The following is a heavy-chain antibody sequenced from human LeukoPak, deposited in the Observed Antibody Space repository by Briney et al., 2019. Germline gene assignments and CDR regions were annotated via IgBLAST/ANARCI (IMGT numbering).Heavy chain of an antibody. CDR3: AGHYYDSSGYKYDY. V-gene: IGHV4-34*01. Sequence: SETLSLTCAVYGGSFSGHYWSWIRQPPGKGLEWIGEINHSGSTNYNPSLKSRVTISVDTSKNQFSLKLSSVTAADTAVYYCAGHYYDSSGYKYDYWGQGTLVTVSS. J-gene: IGHJ4*02. CDR1: GGSFSGHY. CDR2: INHSGST. D-gene: IGHD3-22*01.